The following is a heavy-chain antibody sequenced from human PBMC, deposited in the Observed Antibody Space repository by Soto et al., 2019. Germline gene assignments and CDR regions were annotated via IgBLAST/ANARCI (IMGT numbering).Heavy chain of an antibody. Sequence: QVQLVESGGGXXXXGXXXXXSCAASXXXXXXXGMHXXXQAPGKGLEWVAVIWYDGSNKYYADSVKGRFTISRDNSKNTLYLQMNSLRAEDTAVYYCARADDNYYDSSGYYGAFDIWGQGTMVTVSS. CDR2: IWYDGSNK. J-gene: IGHJ3*02. CDR1: XXXXXXXG. CDR3: ARADDNYYDSSGYYGAFDI. V-gene: IGHV3-33*01. D-gene: IGHD3-22*01.